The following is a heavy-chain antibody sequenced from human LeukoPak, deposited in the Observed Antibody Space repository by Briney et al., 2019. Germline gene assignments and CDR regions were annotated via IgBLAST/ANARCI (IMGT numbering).Heavy chain of an antibody. V-gene: IGHV4-39*01. Sequence: KPSETLSLTCTVSGGSISSSSYYCGWIRQPPGKGLEWIGSIYYSGSTYYNPSLKSRVTISVDTSKNQFSLKLSSVTAADTAVYYCARQVIVVVRGAFDIWGQGTMVTVSS. J-gene: IGHJ3*02. CDR2: IYYSGST. CDR1: GGSISSSSYY. D-gene: IGHD3-22*01. CDR3: ARQVIVVVRGAFDI.